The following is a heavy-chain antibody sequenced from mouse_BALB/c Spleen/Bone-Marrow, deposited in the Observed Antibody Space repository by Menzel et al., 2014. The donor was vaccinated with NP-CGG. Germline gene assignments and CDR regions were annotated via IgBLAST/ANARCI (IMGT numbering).Heavy chain of an antibody. J-gene: IGHJ3*01. CDR1: GFNIKDTY. CDR3: ANYYYGSSLIAY. V-gene: IGHV14-3*02. D-gene: IGHD1-1*01. CDR2: IDPANGNT. Sequence: VQLQQSGAELVKPGASVKLSCTASGFNIKDTYMHWVKQRPEQGLEWIGRIDPANGNTKYDPKFQGEATITADTSSNTAYLQLSSLTSEDTAVYYCANYYYGSSLIAYWGQGTLVTVSA.